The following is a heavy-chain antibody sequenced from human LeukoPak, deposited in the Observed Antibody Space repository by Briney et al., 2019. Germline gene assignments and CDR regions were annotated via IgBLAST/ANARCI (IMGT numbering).Heavy chain of an antibody. J-gene: IGHJ4*02. V-gene: IGHV3-21*01. CDR3: ARSFWWFGEFSPFDY. CDR1: GFTFSSFS. Sequence: PRGSLRLSCAASGFTFSSFSMNWVRQAPGKGLEWVSSISVSSSSLYYADSVKGRFTISRDNAKNSLYLQMNSLRAEDTAVYYCARSFWWFGEFSPFDYWGQGTLVTVSS. CDR2: ISVSSSSL. D-gene: IGHD3-10*01.